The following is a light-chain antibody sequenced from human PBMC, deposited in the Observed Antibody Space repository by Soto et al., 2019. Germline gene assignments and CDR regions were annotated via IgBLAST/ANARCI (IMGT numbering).Light chain of an antibody. J-gene: IGKJ3*01. Sequence: EIVLTQSPGTLSLSPGERATLSCRASQSVSSSSYLSWYQQKPGQAPTLLIYGASNRATDVPERFSGSGSVTDFTLTISRLEPEDFAIYYCQQYVSSPRGFTFGPGTKVDIK. CDR2: GAS. CDR3: QQYVSSPRGFT. CDR1: QSVSSSSY. V-gene: IGKV3-20*01.